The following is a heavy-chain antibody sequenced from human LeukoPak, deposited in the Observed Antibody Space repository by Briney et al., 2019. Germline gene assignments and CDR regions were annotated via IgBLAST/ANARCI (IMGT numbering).Heavy chain of an antibody. CDR2: IYYSGST. V-gene: IGHV4-39*01. CDR3: VRHYPHSDYVFDY. D-gene: IGHD5-12*01. J-gene: IGHJ4*02. Sequence: SETLSLTCTVSGGSISSSSYYWGWIRQPPGKGLEWIASIYYSGSTYYNPSLKSRVTISVDTSKNQFSLKLSSVTAADAAVYYYVRHYPHSDYVFDYWGQGTLVTVSS. CDR1: GGSISSSSYY.